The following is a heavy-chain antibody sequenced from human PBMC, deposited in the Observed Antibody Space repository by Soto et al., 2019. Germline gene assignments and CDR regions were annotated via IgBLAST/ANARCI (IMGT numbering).Heavy chain of an antibody. CDR1: GFTFRNYA. J-gene: IGHJ6*02. Sequence: QVQLVESGGGVVQPGGSLRLSCAASGFTFRNYAMHWVRQAPGKGLECLAVIAYDGSNAFYRDSVKGRFTISRDNSKNTLYQHMYRLRSEYTGVYYCARGDRADILVVVGARPGEYAIDIWGQGTTVTVSS. V-gene: IGHV3-30-3*01. CDR3: ARGDRADILVVVGARPGEYAIDI. CDR2: IAYDGSNA. D-gene: IGHD2-15*01.